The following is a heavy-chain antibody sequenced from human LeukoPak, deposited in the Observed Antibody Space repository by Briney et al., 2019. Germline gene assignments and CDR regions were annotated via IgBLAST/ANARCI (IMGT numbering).Heavy chain of an antibody. J-gene: IGHJ4*02. CDR2: TYYRSKWYN. V-gene: IGHV6-1*01. D-gene: IGHD6-19*01. Sequence: SQTLSLTCAISGDSVSSNSAAWNWIRQSPSRGLEWLGRTYYRSKWYNDYAVSVKSRITINPDTSKNQFSLKLSSVTAADTAVYYCARVHSSGWGIQDYWGQGTLVTVSS. CDR3: ARVHSSGWGIQDY. CDR1: GDSVSSNSAA.